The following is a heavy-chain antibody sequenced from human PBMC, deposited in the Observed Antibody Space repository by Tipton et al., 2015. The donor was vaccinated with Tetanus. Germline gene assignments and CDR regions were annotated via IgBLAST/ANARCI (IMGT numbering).Heavy chain of an antibody. Sequence: LSLTCTVSGGSISSYYWSWIXQPAGKGLEWIGRIYTSGSTNYNPSLKSRVTMSVDTSKNQFSLKLSSVTAADTAVYYCARDGDYVXYYYYGMDVWGQGTTVTVSS. J-gene: IGHJ6*02. CDR3: ARDGDYVXYYYYGMDV. CDR1: GGSISSYY. D-gene: IGHD4-17*01. V-gene: IGHV4-4*07. CDR2: IYTSGST.